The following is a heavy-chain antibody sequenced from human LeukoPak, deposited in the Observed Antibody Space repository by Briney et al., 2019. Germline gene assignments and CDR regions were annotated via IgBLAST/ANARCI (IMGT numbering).Heavy chain of an antibody. J-gene: IGHJ4*02. CDR3: AKNIGGLDY. V-gene: IGHV3-48*01. Sequence: PGGSLRLSCAASGFTFSNYNMNWVRQAPGKGLEWVSYISLSSSSIYYADSVKGRFTISRDNAKNSLYLQMNSLRVEDTALYYCAKNIGGLDYWGREPWSPSPQ. CDR2: ISLSSSSI. CDR1: GFTFSNYN. D-gene: IGHD2/OR15-2a*01.